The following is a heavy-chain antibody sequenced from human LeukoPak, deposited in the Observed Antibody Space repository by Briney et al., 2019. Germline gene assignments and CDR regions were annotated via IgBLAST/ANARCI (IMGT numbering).Heavy chain of an antibody. J-gene: IGHJ4*02. CDR1: GFTFTKYW. CDR2: MYLGDSET. CDR3: ASRPFETTVVPWDFY. Sequence: GESLKISCKGSGFTFTKYWIGWMRQMPGKGLEWMGIMYLGDSETRYSPSFQGQVTISADRSINTAYLQWSSLTASDTAMYYCASRPFETTVVPWDFYWGQGTQVTVSS. D-gene: IGHD4-23*01. V-gene: IGHV5-51*01.